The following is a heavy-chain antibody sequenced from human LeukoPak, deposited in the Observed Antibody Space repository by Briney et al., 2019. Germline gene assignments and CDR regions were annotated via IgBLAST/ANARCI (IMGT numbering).Heavy chain of an antibody. Sequence: PGGSLRLSCVGSGFSFSTDDMTWVRQAPGKGLEWVAIISYDASNKYYADSVKGRFTISRDNSKNTLYLQMNSLRAEDTAVYYCAREYQVVVITTSDAFDIWGQGTMVTVSS. V-gene: IGHV3-30*01. CDR3: AREYQVVVITTSDAFDI. D-gene: IGHD3-22*01. CDR1: GFSFSTDD. CDR2: ISYDASNK. J-gene: IGHJ3*02.